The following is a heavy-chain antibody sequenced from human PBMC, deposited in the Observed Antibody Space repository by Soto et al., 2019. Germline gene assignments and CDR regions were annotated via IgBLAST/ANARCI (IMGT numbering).Heavy chain of an antibody. CDR3: ARDRGSPNDDWVLTV. CDR1: GFTFGDYY. J-gene: IGHJ4*02. CDR2: ISSSGTTA. D-gene: IGHD3-9*01. V-gene: IGHV3-11*01. Sequence: QVQLVESGGGLVKPGGSLRLSCTVSGFTFGDYYMSWIRQAPGKGLEWLAYISSSGTTADYSDSVKGRFTISRDNSKKSLFLQINGLRAEDTVKYDCARDRGSPNDDWVLTVWGQGTLVTVSS.